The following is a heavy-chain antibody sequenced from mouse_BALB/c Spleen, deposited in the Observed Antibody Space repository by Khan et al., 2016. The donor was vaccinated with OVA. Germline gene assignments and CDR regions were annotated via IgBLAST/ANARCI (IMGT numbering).Heavy chain of an antibody. V-gene: IGHV1-77*01. CDR3: AREWAAWFPY. CDR2: ISLGSDNS. Sequence: QVQLKQSGPQLPRPGASVKLSCKASCYTFTDYYLTCTRQRSGHGLEWIRGISLGSDNSYYNEKFKGKATLTADKSSSTAYMPLHSLSSQVYAVYFCAREWAAWFPYWGQGTLVTVSA. CDR1: CYTFTDYY. J-gene: IGHJ3*01.